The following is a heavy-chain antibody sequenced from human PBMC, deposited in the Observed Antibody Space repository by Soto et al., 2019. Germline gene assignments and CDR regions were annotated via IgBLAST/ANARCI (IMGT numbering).Heavy chain of an antibody. D-gene: IGHD3-10*01. CDR2: ISGYNGNT. CDR3: ARAGKYYYGSGSPYYYGMDV. V-gene: IGHV1-18*04. Sequence: QVQRVQSGAEVKKPGASVKVSCKASGYTFTSYGVSWVRQDPGQGLEWMGWISGYNGNTNYAQKLQGRVTMTTDTSTSTAYMELRSLRSDDTAVYYCARAGKYYYGSGSPYYYGMDVWGQGITVTVSS. J-gene: IGHJ6*02. CDR1: GYTFTSYG.